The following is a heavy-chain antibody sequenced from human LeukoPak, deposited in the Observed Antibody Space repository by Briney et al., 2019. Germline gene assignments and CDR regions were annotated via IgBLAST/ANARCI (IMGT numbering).Heavy chain of an antibody. CDR3: ARGGIQVSGIDEFDY. J-gene: IGHJ4*02. D-gene: IGHD6-19*01. V-gene: IGHV3-13*01. Sequence: GGPLRFSCAAPGFTSIDYDMPGFAQFMGKGLKGFWAFSIRGDTHYSGSVKGRFTISRENAESSLYLQMNSLRAEDTAVYYCARGGIQVSGIDEFDYWGQGTLVTVSS. CDR1: GFTSIDYD. CDR2: FSIRGDT.